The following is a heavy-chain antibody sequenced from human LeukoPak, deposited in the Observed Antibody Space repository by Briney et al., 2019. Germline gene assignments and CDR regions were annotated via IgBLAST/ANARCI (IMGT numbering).Heavy chain of an antibody. J-gene: IGHJ5*02. V-gene: IGHV3-23*01. D-gene: IGHD6-19*01. Sequence: GGSLRLSCAASGFTFSDYYMSWIRQAPGKGLEWVSAISGSGGSTYYADSVKGRFTISRDNSKNTLYLQMNSLRAEDTAVYYCAKVGAVAGSSNWFDPWGQGTLVTVSS. CDR1: GFTFSDYY. CDR2: ISGSGGST. CDR3: AKVGAVAGSSNWFDP.